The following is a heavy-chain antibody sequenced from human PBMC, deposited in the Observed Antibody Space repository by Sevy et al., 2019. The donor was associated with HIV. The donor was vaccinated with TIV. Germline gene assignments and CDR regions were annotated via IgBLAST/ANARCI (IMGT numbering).Heavy chain of an antibody. CDR2: ISTDGST. D-gene: IGHD3-22*01. J-gene: IGHJ2*01. CDR1: GFSVSSSY. CDR3: ARASRVTLILIVRIGWHFDL. V-gene: IGHV3-53*01. Sequence: GGSLRLSCAASGFSVSSSYVTWVRQAPGKGLEWVSVISTDGSTYYADSVKGRFTISRDSSKNTLSLQMNSLRGEDTAVYYCARASRVTLILIVRIGWHFDLWGHGTLVTVSS.